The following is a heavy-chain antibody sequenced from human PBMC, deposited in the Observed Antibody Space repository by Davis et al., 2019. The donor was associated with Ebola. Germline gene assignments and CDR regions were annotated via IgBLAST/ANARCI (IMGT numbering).Heavy chain of an antibody. CDR2: ISSSSTI. Sequence: GESLKISCAASGFTFSSYSMNWVRQAPGKGLEWVSYISSSSTIYYADSVKGRFTISRDNAKNSLYLQMNSLRDEETAVYYCAIQRGYSYGSDYWGQGTLVTVSS. J-gene: IGHJ4*02. V-gene: IGHV3-48*02. CDR1: GFTFSSYS. D-gene: IGHD5-18*01. CDR3: AIQRGYSYGSDY.